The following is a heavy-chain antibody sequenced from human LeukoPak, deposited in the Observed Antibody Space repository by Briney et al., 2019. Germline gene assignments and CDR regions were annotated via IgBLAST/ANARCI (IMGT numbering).Heavy chain of an antibody. D-gene: IGHD2-15*01. Sequence: PGRSLRLSCAASGFTFSSYGMHWVRQAPGKGLEWVAVISYDGSNKYYADSVKGRFTISRDNSKNTLYLQMNSLRAEDTAVYYCARDVVVAAANWFDPWGQGTLVTVSS. CDR1: GFTFSSYG. CDR2: ISYDGSNK. J-gene: IGHJ5*02. CDR3: ARDVVVAAANWFDP. V-gene: IGHV3-30*03.